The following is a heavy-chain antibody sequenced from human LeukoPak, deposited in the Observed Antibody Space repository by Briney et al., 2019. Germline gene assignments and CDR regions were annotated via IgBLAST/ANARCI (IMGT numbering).Heavy chain of an antibody. Sequence: ASVKVSCKASGYTFARYAITWVRQAPGQGPEWMGRVSAYNGNTYYAQKLQGRVTMTTDTSSTTAYMELRSLRSEDTAVYYCATAPIAAAGSGWGFYFDYWGQGTLVTVSS. D-gene: IGHD6-13*01. CDR3: ATAPIAAAGSGWGFYFDY. V-gene: IGHV1-18*01. CDR2: VSAYNGNT. CDR1: GYTFARYA. J-gene: IGHJ4*02.